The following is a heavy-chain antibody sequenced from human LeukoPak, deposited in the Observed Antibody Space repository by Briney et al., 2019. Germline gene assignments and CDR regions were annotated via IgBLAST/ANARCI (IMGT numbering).Heavy chain of an antibody. CDR3: ARWPNCSSTSCPLDY. J-gene: IGHJ4*02. D-gene: IGHD2-2*01. V-gene: IGHV4-59*01. CDR2: IYYSGSP. CDR1: GGSFSSFY. Sequence: PSETLSLTCTVSGGSFSSFYWSWIRQPPGKGLEWIGYIYYSGSPNYNPSLKSRVTISVDTSKNQFSLKLSSVTAADTAVYYCARWPNCSSTSCPLDYWGRGTLVTVSS.